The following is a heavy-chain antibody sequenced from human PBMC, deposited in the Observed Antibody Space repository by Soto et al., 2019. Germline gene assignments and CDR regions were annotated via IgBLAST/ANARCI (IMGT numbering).Heavy chain of an antibody. J-gene: IGHJ3*02. CDR3: AKDIAARPNAFDI. V-gene: IGHV3-9*01. D-gene: IGHD6-6*01. CDR2: ISWNSGSI. CDR1: GFTFDDYA. Sequence: GGSLRLSCAASGFTFDDYAMHWVRQAPGKGLEWVSGISWNSGSIGYADSVKGRFTISRDNAKNSLYLQMNSLRAEDTALYYCAKDIAARPNAFDIWAQGTMVTVSS.